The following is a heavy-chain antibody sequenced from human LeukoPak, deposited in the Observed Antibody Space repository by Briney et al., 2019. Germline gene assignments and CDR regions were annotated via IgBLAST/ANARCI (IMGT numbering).Heavy chain of an antibody. J-gene: IGHJ4*02. CDR1: GFTLSRYW. CDR3: ARNRFCFDY. CDR2: IKQDGSEK. V-gene: IGHV3-7*01. D-gene: IGHD3-3*01. Sequence: GGSLRLSCAASGFTLSRYWMIWVRQAPGKGLEWVANIKQDGSEKYYVDSVKGRFTISRDNAKNSLYLQMNSLRAEDTAVYFCARNRFCFDYWGQGTLVTVSS.